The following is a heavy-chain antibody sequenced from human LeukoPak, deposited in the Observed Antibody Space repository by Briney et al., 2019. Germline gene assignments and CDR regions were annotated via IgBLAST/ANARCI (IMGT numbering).Heavy chain of an antibody. CDR1: GFTFSNAW. Sequence: GGSLRLSCAASGFTFSNAWMSWVRQAPGKGLEWVGRIKSKTDGGTTDYAAPVKGRFTISRDDSKNTLYLQMNSLKTEDTAVYYCTTRDTVYCSSTSCYGDYFDYWGQGTLVTVSS. D-gene: IGHD2-2*01. CDR2: IKSKTDGGTT. V-gene: IGHV3-15*01. J-gene: IGHJ4*02. CDR3: TTRDTVYCSSTSCYGDYFDY.